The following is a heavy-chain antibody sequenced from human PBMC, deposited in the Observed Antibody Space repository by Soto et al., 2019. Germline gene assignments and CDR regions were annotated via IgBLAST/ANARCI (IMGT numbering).Heavy chain of an antibody. J-gene: IGHJ6*02. CDR3: AREVETLQSTDYYCFGMDV. CDR2: IIPIFGTA. Sequence: QVQLVQSGAEVKKPGSSVKVSCTASGGTFSSYAISWVRQAPGQGLEWMGGIIPIFGTANYAQKFQGRVTITADESKSTAYMALRSLGSEDTAVYYCAREVETLQSTDYYCFGMDVWGQGTTVTVS. D-gene: IGHD4-4*01. CDR1: GGTFSSYA. V-gene: IGHV1-69*01.